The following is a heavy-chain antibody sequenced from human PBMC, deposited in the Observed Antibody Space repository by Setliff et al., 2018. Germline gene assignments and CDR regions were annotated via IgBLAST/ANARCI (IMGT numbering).Heavy chain of an antibody. CDR1: GYSFSDSA. V-gene: IGHV1-18*01. CDR2: ISVYSGNA. D-gene: IGHD2-15*01. Sequence: ASVKVSCKASGYSFSDSAVNWVRQAPGQGLQWVGWISVYSGNAYYAQTLQDRVTLTTDTSTTTAYLELRSLRSDDSAVYYCAISTLSICSGGSCPNAFDVWGQGTMVTVSS. J-gene: IGHJ3*01. CDR3: AISTLSICSGGSCPNAFDV.